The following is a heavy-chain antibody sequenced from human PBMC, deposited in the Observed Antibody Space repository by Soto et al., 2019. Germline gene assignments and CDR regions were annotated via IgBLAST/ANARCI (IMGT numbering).Heavy chain of an antibody. J-gene: IGHJ5*02. D-gene: IGHD1-1*01. Sequence: EVQLLESGGDLVQPGGSLRLSCAASGFTFSSYAMSWVRQAPGKGPEWVSSMSGSGDNTYYADSVKGRFIISRDNSKNTLYLQMSSLRVDDTAVYSCAKGRTYNYANYFDPWGQGILVTVSS. CDR3: AKGRTYNYANYFDP. V-gene: IGHV3-23*01. CDR2: MSGSGDNT. CDR1: GFTFSSYA.